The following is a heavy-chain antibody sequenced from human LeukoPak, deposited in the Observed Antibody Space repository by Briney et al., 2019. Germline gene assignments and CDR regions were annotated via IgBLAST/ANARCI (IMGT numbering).Heavy chain of an antibody. CDR3: ARDPKHSGSYRTMDV. J-gene: IGHJ6*03. CDR1: GYTFTSYY. V-gene: IGHV1-46*01. CDR2: INPSGGST. D-gene: IGHD1-26*01. Sequence: GASVKVSCKAAGYTFTSYYMHWVRQAPGQGLEWMGIINPSGGSTSYAQKFQGRVTMTRDMSTSTVYMELSSLRSEDTAVYYCARDPKHSGSYRTMDVWGKGTTVTVSS.